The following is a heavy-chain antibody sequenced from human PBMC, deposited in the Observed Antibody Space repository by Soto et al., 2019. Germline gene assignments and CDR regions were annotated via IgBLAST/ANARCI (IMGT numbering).Heavy chain of an antibody. CDR3: ASLMFGVAVFDY. CDR1: GGSISSSNW. CDR2: IYHSGST. J-gene: IGHJ4*02. Sequence: ETLSLTCXVSGGSISSSNWWSWVRQPPGKGLEWIGEIYHSGSTNYNPSLKSRVTISVDKSKNQFSLKLSSVTAADTAVYYCASLMFGVAVFDYWGQGTLVTVSS. V-gene: IGHV4-4*02. D-gene: IGHD3-10*02.